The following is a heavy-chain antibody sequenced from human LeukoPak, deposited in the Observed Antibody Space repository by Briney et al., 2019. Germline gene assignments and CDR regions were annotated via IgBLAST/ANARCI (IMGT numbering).Heavy chain of an antibody. CDR2: IYYTGST. D-gene: IGHD6-13*01. Sequence: SETLSLTCTISGGSISSSDYYWGWIRQPPGKGLEWIGTIYYTGSTYCDPSLQSRVTISVDTSKNQFSLKLISVTAADTAVYSCARASNHFGYSISWFPWGQGTLVTVSS. J-gene: IGHJ5*02. CDR3: ARASNHFGYSISWFP. V-gene: IGHV4-39*07. CDR1: GGSISSSDYY.